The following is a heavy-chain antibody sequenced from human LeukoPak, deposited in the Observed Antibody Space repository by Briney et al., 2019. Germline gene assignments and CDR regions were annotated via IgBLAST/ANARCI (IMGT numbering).Heavy chain of an antibody. D-gene: IGHD1-26*01. V-gene: IGHV3-23*01. Sequence: GGSLRLSCAASGFTFSMYAMGWVRQAPGKGLEWVSTISGRGDETYYADSVKGRFTMSRDNSKNTLYLQMNSLRAEDTAVYYCAKEGGNYPALDYWGQGPLVTVSS. CDR3: AKEGGNYPALDY. J-gene: IGHJ4*02. CDR1: GFTFSMYA. CDR2: ISGRGDET.